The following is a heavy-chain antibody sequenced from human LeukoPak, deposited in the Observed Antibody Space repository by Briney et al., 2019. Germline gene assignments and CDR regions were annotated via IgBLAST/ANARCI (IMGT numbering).Heavy chain of an antibody. CDR1: GFTFSSYE. V-gene: IGHV3-48*03. J-gene: IGHJ4*02. Sequence: GGSLRLSCAASGFTFSSYEMNWVRQAPGKVLEWVSYISSSGSTIYYADSVRGRFTISRDNAKNSLYLQMNSLRAEDTAVYYCARGWAYGSGSYAFDYWGQGTLVTVSS. CDR3: ARGWAYGSGSYAFDY. CDR2: ISSSGSTI. D-gene: IGHD3-10*01.